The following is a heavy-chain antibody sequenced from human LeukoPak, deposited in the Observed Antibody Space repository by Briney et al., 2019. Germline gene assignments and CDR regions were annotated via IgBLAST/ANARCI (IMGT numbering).Heavy chain of an antibody. Sequence: GASVKVSCKASGYTFTNYGISWVRQAPGQGLEWMGWISAYNGNTNYAQKFQGRVTMTTDTSTSTTYMELRSLRSDDTAMYYCARGSYGDYLPDYWGQGTLVTVSS. J-gene: IGHJ4*02. V-gene: IGHV1-18*01. CDR1: GYTFTNYG. CDR2: ISAYNGNT. D-gene: IGHD4-17*01. CDR3: ARGSYGDYLPDY.